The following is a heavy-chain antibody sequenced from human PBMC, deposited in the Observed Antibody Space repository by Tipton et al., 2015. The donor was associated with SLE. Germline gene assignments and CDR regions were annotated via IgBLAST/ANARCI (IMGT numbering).Heavy chain of an antibody. D-gene: IGHD2-15*01. CDR2: IRFDESNE. CDR3: AKEGNDCRGDNCYSWYLDL. Sequence: SLRLSCAASGFTFSNYGMHWVRQAPGKGLEWVAFIRFDESNEIYADSVKGRFTISRDNSKNTLYLQMDSLRPEETAVYYCAKEGNDCRGDNCYSWYLDLWGRGTLVTVSS. CDR1: GFTFSNYG. V-gene: IGHV3-30*02. J-gene: IGHJ2*01.